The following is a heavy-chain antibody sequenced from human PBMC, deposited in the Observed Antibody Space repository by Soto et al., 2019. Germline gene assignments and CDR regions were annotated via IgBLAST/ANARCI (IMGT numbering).Heavy chain of an antibody. CDR3: ARRDTSGFLRYFDN. CDR2: IVPNVGTV. J-gene: IGHJ4*02. D-gene: IGHD3-3*01. CDR1: GGTFSSFINYP. V-gene: IGHV1-69*06. Sequence: GASVKVSCKSSGGTFSSFINYPINWVRQAPGQGLEWMGGIVPNVGTVNYAQKFRGKVTITADKSTGTAYMELSRLRSVDTALYYCARRDTSGFLRYFDNWGQGTQVTVSS.